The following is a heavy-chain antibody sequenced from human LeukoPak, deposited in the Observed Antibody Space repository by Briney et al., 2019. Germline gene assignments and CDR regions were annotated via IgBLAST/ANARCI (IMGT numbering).Heavy chain of an antibody. CDR3: ARTGSFNNCFDP. D-gene: IGHD6-13*01. J-gene: IGHJ5*02. CDR2: IYYSGST. V-gene: IGHV4-39*01. CDR1: GGSISSSSYY. Sequence: PSETLSLTCTVSGGSISSSSYYWGWIRQPPGKGLEWIGSIYYSGSTYYNPSLKSRVTISVDTSKNQFSLKLSSVTAADTAVYYCARTGSFNNCFDPWGQGTLVTVSS.